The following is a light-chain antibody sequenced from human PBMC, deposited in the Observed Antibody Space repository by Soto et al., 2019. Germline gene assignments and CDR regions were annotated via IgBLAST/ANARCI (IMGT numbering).Light chain of an antibody. V-gene: IGKV1-39*01. Sequence: DIPMTQSPSSLSASIGDRVTITCRAGQSISSYLNWYQQKPGKAPNLLIYAASSLQSGVPSRFSGSGSGTDFTLTISSLQPEDFATYYCQQSYSIPITFGQGTRLEI. CDR3: QQSYSIPIT. CDR2: AAS. J-gene: IGKJ5*01. CDR1: QSISSY.